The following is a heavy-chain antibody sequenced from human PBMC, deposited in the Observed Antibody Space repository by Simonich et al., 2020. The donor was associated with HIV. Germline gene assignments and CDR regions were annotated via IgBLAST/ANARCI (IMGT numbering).Heavy chain of an antibody. Sequence: QVQLQQWGAGLLKPSETLSLTCAVYGGSFSGSYWRWIRQPPGKGLGWIGEINHSGITNYKSSLNSRATISVDKSKNQFSLKLSSVTAADTAIYYCARRDRELILYFDYWGQGNLVTVSS. CDR2: INHSGIT. D-gene: IGHD3-3*01. CDR1: GGSFSGSY. CDR3: ARRDRELILYFDY. V-gene: IGHV4-34*01. J-gene: IGHJ4*02.